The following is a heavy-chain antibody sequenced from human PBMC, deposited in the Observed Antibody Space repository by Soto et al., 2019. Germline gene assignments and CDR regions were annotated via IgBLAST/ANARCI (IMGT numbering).Heavy chain of an antibody. Sequence: QVQLVQSGAEVKKPGASVKVSCKASGYTFTSYFMHWVRQAPGQGLEWMGIINPSGGSTSYAQKFQGRVTMTRDTSTSTVYMELRTLRSEDTAVYYCARGECTNGVCSTPNFDYWGQGTLVTVSS. D-gene: IGHD2-8*01. CDR2: INPSGGST. CDR1: GYTFTSYF. J-gene: IGHJ4*02. CDR3: ARGECTNGVCSTPNFDY. V-gene: IGHV1-46*03.